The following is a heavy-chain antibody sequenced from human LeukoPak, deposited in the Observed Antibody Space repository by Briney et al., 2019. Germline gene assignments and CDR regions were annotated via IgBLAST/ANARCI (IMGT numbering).Heavy chain of an antibody. Sequence: GGSLRLSCVASGFTFSSYWMHWVRQDPRKGLVWVSRINGDGRNINYADSVRGRFTISRDNAKNSLYLQMNSLRAEDTAVYYCARDTIAAAGTGLDYWGQGTLVTVSS. J-gene: IGHJ4*02. D-gene: IGHD6-13*01. CDR2: INGDGRNI. CDR1: GFTFSSYW. V-gene: IGHV3-74*01. CDR3: ARDTIAAAGTGLDY.